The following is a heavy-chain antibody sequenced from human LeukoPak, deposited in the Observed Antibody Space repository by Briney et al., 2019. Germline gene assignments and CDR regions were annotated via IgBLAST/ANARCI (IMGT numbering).Heavy chain of an antibody. J-gene: IGHJ6*02. CDR2: IYISGST. D-gene: IGHD5-18*01. Sequence: SETLSLTCTVSGVSISSYYWSWIRQPAGKGLEWIGHIYISGSTNYNPSLKSRVTMSVDTSKNQFSLKLSSVTAADTAVYYCARDNVDTAMPNYYYYYGMDVWGQGTTVTVSS. CDR1: GVSISSYY. CDR3: ARDNVDTAMPNYYYYYGMDV. V-gene: IGHV4-4*07.